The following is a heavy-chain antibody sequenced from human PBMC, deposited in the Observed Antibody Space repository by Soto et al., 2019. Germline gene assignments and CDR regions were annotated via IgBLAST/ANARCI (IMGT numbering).Heavy chain of an antibody. J-gene: IGHJ6*02. CDR1: GGSISSGDYY. CDR3: ARDNILGILYGGMDV. CDR2: IDYSGST. D-gene: IGHD3-3*01. Sequence: QVQLQESGPRLVKPSQTLSLTCTVSGGSISSGDYYWSWIRQPPGKGLEWIGYIDYSGSTYYNPSLKGRVTISVDTSKNQCSLKLSSVTAADTAVYYCARDNILGILYGGMDVWGQGTTVTVSS. V-gene: IGHV4-30-4*01.